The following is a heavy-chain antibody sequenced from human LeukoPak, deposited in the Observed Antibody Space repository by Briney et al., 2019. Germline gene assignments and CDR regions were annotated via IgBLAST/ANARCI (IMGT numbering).Heavy chain of an antibody. CDR3: TRVGPSYYNSSGDY. CDR1: GFAFTNAW. CDR2: IKSKTDGAAT. J-gene: IGHJ4*02. Sequence: GGSLRLSCSASGFAFTNAWMSWVRQAPGQGLEWVGRIKSKTDGAATDFAAPVKGRFSISTDASKDTLYLHMNDLKTEDTGIYFCTRVGPSYYNSSGDYWGQGTLVTVSS. V-gene: IGHV3-15*01. D-gene: IGHD3-22*01.